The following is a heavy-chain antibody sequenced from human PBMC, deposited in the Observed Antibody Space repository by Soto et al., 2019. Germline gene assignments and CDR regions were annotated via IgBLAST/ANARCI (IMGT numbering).Heavy chain of an antibody. CDR1: GYTFTNLY. D-gene: IGHD2-15*01. CDR3: ARVGGGHCSGGSCYYFNF. CDR2: INPNSGDT. V-gene: IGHV1-2*04. Sequence: QVQLVHSGAEVKKPGASVKVSCRTSGYTFTNLYMHWVRQAPGQGLEWKGWINPNSGDTNYAQKFQGLTTRTGDTSIRIAYLEESMLRSDDTVVYYCARVGGGHCSGGSCYYFNFWGQGTLVTVSS. J-gene: IGHJ4*01.